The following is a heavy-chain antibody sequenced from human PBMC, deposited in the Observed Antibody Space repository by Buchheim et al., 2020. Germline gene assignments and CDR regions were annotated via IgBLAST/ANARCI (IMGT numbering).Heavy chain of an antibody. CDR3: AKDARYASGWSHES. CDR1: GFTFSNYA. J-gene: IGHJ1*01. CDR2: ISGSGDGT. D-gene: IGHD6-19*01. V-gene: IGHV3-23*01. Sequence: EVQLLESGGGLIQPGGSLRLSCAASGFTFSNYAMTWVRQPPGKGLEWVSGISGSGDGTNYADSVKGRFTISRDNSKKTLYLQLDSLRGEDTAVYYCAKDARYASGWSHESWGQGTL.